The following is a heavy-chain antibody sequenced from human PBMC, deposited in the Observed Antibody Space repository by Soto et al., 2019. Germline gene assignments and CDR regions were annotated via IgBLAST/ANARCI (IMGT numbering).Heavy chain of an antibody. CDR3: ARGAITAAELVVVPTGPYYYALDV. CDR2: IYYSGST. D-gene: IGHD2-2*01. J-gene: IGHJ6*02. CDR1: GGSISSGDYY. V-gene: IGHV4-31*03. Sequence: QVQLQESGPGLLKPSQTLSLTCTVSGGSISSGDYYWSWIRQHPGKGLEWIGYIYYSGSTYYNPSLKSRLTISLDTSKNQFSLKLTSVTAAVTAVYYCARGAITAAELVVVPTGPYYYALDVWGQGTTVTVSS.